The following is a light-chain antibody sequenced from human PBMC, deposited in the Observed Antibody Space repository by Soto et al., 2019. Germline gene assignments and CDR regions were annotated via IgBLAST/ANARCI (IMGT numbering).Light chain of an antibody. CDR3: EQYGSSPIT. CDR1: QSVSSSY. Sequence: ELVLTQSPGTPSLSPGEGATLSCRASQSVSSSYLAWYQQKPGQAPRLLIYGAYSRATGIPDRFSGSGSGTDFTLTISRLEPEDVAVYYCEQYGSSPITFSQGTKLEIK. J-gene: IGKJ2*01. CDR2: GAY. V-gene: IGKV3-20*01.